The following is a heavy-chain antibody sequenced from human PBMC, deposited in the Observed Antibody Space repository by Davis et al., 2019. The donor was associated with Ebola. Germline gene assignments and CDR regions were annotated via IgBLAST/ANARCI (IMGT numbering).Heavy chain of an antibody. Sequence: AASVKVSCKASGGTFSSYAISWVRQAPGQGLEWMGGIIPIFGTANYAQKFQGRVTITADKSTNTAYMELSSLRSEDTAVYYCARGQIISLDYWGQGTLVTVSS. CDR3: ARGQIISLDY. D-gene: IGHD2-21*01. CDR2: IIPIFGTA. V-gene: IGHV1-69*06. J-gene: IGHJ4*02. CDR1: GGTFSSYA.